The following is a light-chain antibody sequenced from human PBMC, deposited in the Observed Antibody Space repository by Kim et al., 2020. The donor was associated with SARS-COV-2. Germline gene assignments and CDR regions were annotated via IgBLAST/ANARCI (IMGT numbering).Light chain of an antibody. Sequence: MSQSPATLSASPGETVTLACRATESVSTSLAWYQQRPGQAPTLLIYGASTRATGIPARFTGSGSGSQFTLTIRGLQSEDFAVYLCHKYHTWPYSFGRGTKLEI. CDR1: ESVSTS. V-gene: IGKV3-15*01. CDR3: HKYHTWPYS. J-gene: IGKJ2*03. CDR2: GAS.